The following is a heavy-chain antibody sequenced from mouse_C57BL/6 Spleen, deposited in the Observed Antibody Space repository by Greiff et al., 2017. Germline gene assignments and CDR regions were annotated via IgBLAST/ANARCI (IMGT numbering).Heavy chain of an antibody. Sequence: QVQLQQPGAELVKPGASVKLSCKASGYTFTSYWMQWVKQRPGQGLEWIGEIDPSDSYTNYNQKFKGKATLTVDTSSSTAYMQLSSLTSDDSAVYYCARNGGLCFDDWGQGPTLTVSS. J-gene: IGHJ2*01. CDR1: GYTFTSYW. CDR3: ARNGGLCFDD. V-gene: IGHV1-50*01. CDR2: IDPSDSYT.